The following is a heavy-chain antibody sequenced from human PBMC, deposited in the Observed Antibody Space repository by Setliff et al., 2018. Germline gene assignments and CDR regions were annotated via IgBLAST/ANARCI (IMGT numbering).Heavy chain of an antibody. J-gene: IGHJ5*02. D-gene: IGHD2-15*01. V-gene: IGHV7-4-1*02. CDR2: MNPNSGNT. CDR1: GYTFTSYD. CDR3: VRGGSGAFDP. Sequence: GASVKVSCKASGYTFTSYDINWVRQATGQGLEWMGWMNPNSGNTGYAQKFQGFTGRFVFSLDTSLNTAYLQISSLEAEDTALYYCVRGGSGAFDPWGQGTLVTVSS.